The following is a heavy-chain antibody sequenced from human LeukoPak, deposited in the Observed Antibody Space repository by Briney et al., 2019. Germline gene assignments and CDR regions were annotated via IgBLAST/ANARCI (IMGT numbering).Heavy chain of an antibody. Sequence: SETLSLTCTVSGGSISSYYWSWIRQPPGKGLEWIGYIYYSGSTNYNPSLKSRVTISVDTSTNQFSLKLSSVTAADTAVYYCARDRGTWNDDGFDYWGQGTLVTVSS. CDR1: GGSISSYY. CDR3: ARDRGTWNDDGFDY. D-gene: IGHD1-1*01. J-gene: IGHJ4*02. CDR2: IYYSGST. V-gene: IGHV4-59*12.